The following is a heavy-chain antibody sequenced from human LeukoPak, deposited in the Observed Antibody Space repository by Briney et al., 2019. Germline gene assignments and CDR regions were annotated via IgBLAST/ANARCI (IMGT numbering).Heavy chain of an antibody. V-gene: IGHV1-18*04. J-gene: IGHJ4*02. CDR1: GYTFSDYY. CDR3: ARNYDSSGYYYDTFDY. CDR2: ISAYNGNT. Sequence: ASVKVSCKASGYTFSDYYMHWVRQAPGQGLEWMGWISAYNGNTNYAQKLQGRVTMTTDTSTSTAYMELRSLRSDDTAVYYCARNYDSSGYYYDTFDYWGQGTLVTVSS. D-gene: IGHD3-22*01.